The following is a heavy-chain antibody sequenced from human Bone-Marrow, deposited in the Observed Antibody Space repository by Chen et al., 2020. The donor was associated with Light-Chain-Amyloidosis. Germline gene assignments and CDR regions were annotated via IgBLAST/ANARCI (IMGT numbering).Heavy chain of an antibody. D-gene: IGHD5-12*01. Sequence: EVQLEQSGPEVKKPGESRKISCKGSGYTFPNYWIGWVRQMPGKGLEWMGVIYPDDSDARSSPSFEGQVTISADKSITTAYLQWRSLKASDTAMYYCARRRDGYNFDYWGQGTLVTVSS. V-gene: IGHV5-51*01. CDR2: IYPDDSDA. CDR1: GYTFPNYW. J-gene: IGHJ4*02. CDR3: ARRRDGYNFDY.